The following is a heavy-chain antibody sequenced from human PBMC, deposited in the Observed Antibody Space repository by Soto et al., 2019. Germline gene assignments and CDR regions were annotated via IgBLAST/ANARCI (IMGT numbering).Heavy chain of an antibody. D-gene: IGHD3-10*01. J-gene: IGHJ6*02. CDR1: GGPMNNYY. CDR2: MGYNGFT. V-gene: IGHV4-59*08. Sequence: QVQLQESGPGLVKPSETLSLTCTISGGPMNNYYCSWFRQPRGQGLEWIGYMGYNGFTRYNPSLRXXVXXSLDTAKNQFSLSLSSVTAADPALYYCARQGFGELHGLVDVWGQGITVTVSS. CDR3: ARQGFGELHGLVDV.